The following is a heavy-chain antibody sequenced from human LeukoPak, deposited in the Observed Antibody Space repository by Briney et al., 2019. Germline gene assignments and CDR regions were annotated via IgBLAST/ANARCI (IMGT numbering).Heavy chain of an antibody. CDR1: GYTFTSYY. D-gene: IGHD5-18*01. V-gene: IGHV1-46*01. Sequence: GASVKVSCKASGYTFTSYYMHWVRQAPGQGLEWMGIINPSGGSTSYAQKFQGRVTMTRDTSTGTVYMELSSLRSEDTAAYYCARDGGYSYDAYYFDYWGQGTLVTVSS. J-gene: IGHJ4*02. CDR3: ARDGGYSYDAYYFDY. CDR2: INPSGGST.